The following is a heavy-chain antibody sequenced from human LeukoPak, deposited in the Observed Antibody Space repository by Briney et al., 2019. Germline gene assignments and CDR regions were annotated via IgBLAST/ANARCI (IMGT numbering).Heavy chain of an antibody. CDR1: GSTFSSDG. J-gene: IGHJ5*02. Sequence: PAGSLRLSCAASGSTFSSDGMHCVRQAPGNGLEWVALIWHDGSNKFYSDSVKGRFTISRDNSENTLYLKMNSLRADDTAVYYCARGRRDCTSTTCFFWFDPWGQGTLVTVSS. V-gene: IGHV3-33*01. D-gene: IGHD2-2*01. CDR3: ARGRRDCTSTTCFFWFDP. CDR2: IWHDGSNK.